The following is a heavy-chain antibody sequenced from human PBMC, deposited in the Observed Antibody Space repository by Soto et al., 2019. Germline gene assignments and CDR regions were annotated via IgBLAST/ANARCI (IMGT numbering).Heavy chain of an antibody. CDR1: GYTFTSYY. CDR2: INPSGGST. J-gene: IGHJ5*02. Sequence: ASVKVSCKASGYTFTSYYMHWVRQAPGQGLEWMAIINPSGGSTSYAQKFQGRVTMTRDTSTSTVYMELSSLRSEDTAVYYCARDIGDFGYCSGGSCYSGARWFDPWGQGTLVTVSS. D-gene: IGHD2-15*01. CDR3: ARDIGDFGYCSGGSCYSGARWFDP. V-gene: IGHV1-46*01.